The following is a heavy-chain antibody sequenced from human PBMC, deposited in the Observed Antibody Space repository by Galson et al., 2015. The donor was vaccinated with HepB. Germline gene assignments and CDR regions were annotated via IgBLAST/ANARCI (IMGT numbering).Heavy chain of an antibody. V-gene: IGHV3-23*01. CDR2: ISGSGGNT. Sequence: SLRLSCAASGFTFSSYAMSWVRQAPGKGLEWVSSISGSGGNTDYADSVKGRFTIPRDNSKNTLYLQMNSLRAEDTAVYYCAKVRAYCGGDCYSEAFDIWGQGTMVTVSS. CDR3: AKVRAYCGGDCYSEAFDI. D-gene: IGHD2-21*02. J-gene: IGHJ3*02. CDR1: GFTFSSYA.